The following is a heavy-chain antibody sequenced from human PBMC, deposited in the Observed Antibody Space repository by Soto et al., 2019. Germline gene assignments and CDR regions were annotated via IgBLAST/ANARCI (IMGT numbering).Heavy chain of an antibody. CDR2: ISSSSSYI. CDR3: ARDGGRDGYNPMDYYGMDV. Sequence: AGGSLRLSCAASGFTFSSYSMNWVRQAPGKGLEWVSSISSSSSYIYYADSVKGRFTISRDNAKNSLYLQMNSLRAEDTAVYYCARDGGRDGYNPMDYYGMDVWGQGTTVTVSS. J-gene: IGHJ6*02. V-gene: IGHV3-21*01. CDR1: GFTFSSYS. D-gene: IGHD5-12*01.